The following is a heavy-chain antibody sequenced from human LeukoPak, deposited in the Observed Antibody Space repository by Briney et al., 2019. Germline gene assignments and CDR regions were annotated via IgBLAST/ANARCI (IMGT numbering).Heavy chain of an antibody. CDR1: GFTFSSYG. Sequence: GGSLRLSCAASGFTFSSYGMHWVRQAPGKGLEWVAVIWYDGSNKYCADSVKGRFTIFRDNAKNSLYLQMNILRDEDTAVYYCARDFYGDYGADYWGQGTLVTVSS. V-gene: IGHV3-33*01. J-gene: IGHJ4*02. CDR2: IWYDGSNK. D-gene: IGHD4-17*01. CDR3: ARDFYGDYGADY.